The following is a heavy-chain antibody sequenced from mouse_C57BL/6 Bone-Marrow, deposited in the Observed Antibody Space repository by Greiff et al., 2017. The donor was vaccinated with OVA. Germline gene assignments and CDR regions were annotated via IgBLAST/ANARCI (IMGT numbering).Heavy chain of an antibody. Sequence: QVQLQQPVAELVMPGASVKLSCKASGYTFTSYWMHWVKQRPGQGLEWIGEIAPSDSYTNYNQKFKGKSTLTVDKSSSTAYMQLSSLTSEDSAVYYCARRYGSSYGWFAYWGQGTLVTVSA. CDR2: IAPSDSYT. J-gene: IGHJ3*01. CDR1: GYTFTSYW. D-gene: IGHD1-1*01. CDR3: ARRYGSSYGWFAY. V-gene: IGHV1-69*01.